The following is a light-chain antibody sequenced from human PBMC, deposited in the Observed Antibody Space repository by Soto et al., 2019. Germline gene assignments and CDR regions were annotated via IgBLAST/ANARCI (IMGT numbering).Light chain of an antibody. V-gene: IGLV2-11*01. CDR2: DVS. Sequence: QSVLTQPRSVSGSPGQSVTISCTGNSSDVGGYNYVSWYQQHPGKAPKLMIYDVSKRPSGVPDRFSGSKSGNTASLTISGLQADDEADYYCCSYAGSYTFVVFGGGTKVTVL. CDR3: CSYAGSYTFVV. J-gene: IGLJ2*01. CDR1: SSDVGGYNY.